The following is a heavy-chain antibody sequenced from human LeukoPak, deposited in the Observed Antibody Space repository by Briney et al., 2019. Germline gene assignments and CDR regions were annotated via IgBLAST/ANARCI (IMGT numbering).Heavy chain of an antibody. J-gene: IGHJ4*02. CDR3: AKSFVAAAGDY. CDR1: GFTFSSYG. D-gene: IGHD6-13*01. CDR2: IRYGGNK. V-gene: IGHV3-30*02. Sequence: PGGSLRLSCAASGFTFSSYGMYWVRQAPGKGLEWVAFIRYGGNKYYADSVKGRFTVSRDNSKNTLYLQMNSLRAEDTAVYYCAKSFVAAAGDYWGQGTLVTVSS.